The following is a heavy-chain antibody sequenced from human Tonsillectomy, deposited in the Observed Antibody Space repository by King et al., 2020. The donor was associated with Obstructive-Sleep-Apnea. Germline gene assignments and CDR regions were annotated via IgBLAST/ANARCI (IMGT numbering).Heavy chain of an antibody. J-gene: IGHJ6*02. CDR1: GGSIRNYY. CDR2: ISYSGST. CDR3: ARLDILAELYGLDV. D-gene: IGHD3-9*01. V-gene: IGHV4-59*08. Sequence: PLQESGPGLVKPSETLSLTCTVSGGSIRNYYWSWIRQPPGKGLEWIGYISYSGSTKYNPSLKSRGTISVDTSKNQFSLRLSSVTAADTAVYHCARLDILAELYGLDVWGQGTTVTVSS.